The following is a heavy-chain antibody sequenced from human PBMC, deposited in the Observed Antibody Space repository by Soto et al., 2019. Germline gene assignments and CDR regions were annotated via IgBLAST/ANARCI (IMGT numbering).Heavy chain of an antibody. CDR1: GFTFDDYA. Sequence: EVQLVESGGGLVQSGRSLRLSCAASGFTFDDYAMHWVRQAPGKGLESVSSISWNSGSIAYADSVKGRFTISRDNAKNSLFLQMSSLRRDDTALYYCAKALDYASSGYYYLDYWGQGTLVTVSS. CDR2: ISWNSGSI. J-gene: IGHJ4*02. D-gene: IGHD3-22*01. CDR3: AKALDYASSGYYYLDY. V-gene: IGHV3-9*01.